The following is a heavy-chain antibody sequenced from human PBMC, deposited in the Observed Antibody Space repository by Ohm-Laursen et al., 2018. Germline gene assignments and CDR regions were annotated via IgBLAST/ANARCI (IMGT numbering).Heavy chain of an antibody. Sequence: GSLRLSCAASGFTFSDYYMSWIRQAPGKGLEWVSYISSSGSTIYYADSVKGRFTISRDNAKNSLYLQMNSLRAEDTAVYYCASEGYCSGGSCYGRLDYWGQGTLVTVSS. V-gene: IGHV3-11*04. CDR2: ISSSGSTI. CDR3: ASEGYCSGGSCYGRLDY. CDR1: GFTFSDYY. J-gene: IGHJ4*02. D-gene: IGHD2-15*01.